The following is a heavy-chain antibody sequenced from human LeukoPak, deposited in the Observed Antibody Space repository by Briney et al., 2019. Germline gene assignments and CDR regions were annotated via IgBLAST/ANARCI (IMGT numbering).Heavy chain of an antibody. CDR2: ISYDGSNK. D-gene: IGHD6-19*01. J-gene: IGHJ4*02. CDR1: GFTFSSYG. CDR3: ANSHQQWLVGCPIDY. Sequence: GGSLRLSCAASGFTFSSYGMHWVRQAPGKGLEWVAVISYDGSNKYYADSVKGRFTISRDNSKNTLYLQMNSLRAEDTAVYYCANSHQQWLVGCPIDYWGQGTLVTVSS. V-gene: IGHV3-30*18.